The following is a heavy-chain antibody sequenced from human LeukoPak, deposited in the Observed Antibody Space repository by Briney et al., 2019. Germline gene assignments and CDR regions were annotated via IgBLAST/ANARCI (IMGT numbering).Heavy chain of an antibody. D-gene: IGHD4-17*01. V-gene: IGHV3-30*14. Sequence: GGSLRLSCAASGFTFSDYYMAWVRQAPGKGLEWVAVISYDGSNKYYADSVKGRFTISRDNSKNTLYLQMNSLRVDDTAVYYCARGGTVTAFSLFDYWGQGTLVTVTS. CDR3: ARGGTVTAFSLFDY. CDR1: GFTFSDYY. J-gene: IGHJ4*02. CDR2: ISYDGSNK.